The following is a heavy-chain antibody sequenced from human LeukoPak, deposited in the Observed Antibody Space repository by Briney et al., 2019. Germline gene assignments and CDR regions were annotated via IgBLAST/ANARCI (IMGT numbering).Heavy chain of an antibody. CDR1: EFTFSSYA. CDR2: ISYDGSNK. V-gene: IGHV3-30-3*01. CDR3: ARRYDGFDY. Sequence: PGRSLRLSCAASEFTFSSYAVHWVRQAPGRGLEWVAVISYDGSNKYYADSVKGRFSISRDNSKNTLYLQMNSLRAEDTAVYYCARRYDGFDYWGQGTLVTVSS. J-gene: IGHJ4*02. D-gene: IGHD3-3*01.